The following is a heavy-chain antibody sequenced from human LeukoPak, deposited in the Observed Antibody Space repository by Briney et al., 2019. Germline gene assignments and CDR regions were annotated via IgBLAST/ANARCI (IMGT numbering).Heavy chain of an antibody. CDR3: ARDAPAGTTSAFDI. J-gene: IGHJ3*02. CDR2: IIPILGIA. V-gene: IGHV1-69*04. CDR1: GGTFSSYT. D-gene: IGHD1-7*01. Sequence: ASVKVPCKASGGTFSSYTISWVRQAPGQGLEWMGRIIPILGIANYAQKFQGRVTITADKSTSTAYMELSSLRSEDTAVYYCARDAPAGTTSAFDIWGQGTMVTVSS.